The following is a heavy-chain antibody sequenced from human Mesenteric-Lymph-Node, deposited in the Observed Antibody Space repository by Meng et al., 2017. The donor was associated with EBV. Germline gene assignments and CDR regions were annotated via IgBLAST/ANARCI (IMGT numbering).Heavy chain of an antibody. CDR1: GGSISSSSYY. Sequence: QLQLQAPGPGLVKPSEPPSLTCTVSGGSISSSSYYWGWIRQPPGKGLEWIGTFYYSGSTYYNPSLKSRVTISVDTSKNQFSLKLSSVTAADTAVYYCARLVSGWSGSYYFDYWGQGTLDTVSS. D-gene: IGHD6-19*01. J-gene: IGHJ4*02. V-gene: IGHV4-39*01. CDR3: ARLVSGWSGSYYFDY. CDR2: FYYSGST.